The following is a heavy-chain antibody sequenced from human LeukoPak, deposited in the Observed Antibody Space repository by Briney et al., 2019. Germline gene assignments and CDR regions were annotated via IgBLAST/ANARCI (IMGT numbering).Heavy chain of an antibody. CDR2: ISSSGSTI. CDR3: ARDPTHRYCSSTSCRDAFDI. D-gene: IGHD2-2*01. CDR1: GFTFSDYY. Sequence: PGGSLRLSCAASGFTFSDYYMSWIRQAPGKGLEWVSYISSSGSTIYYADSVKGQFTISRDNAKNSLYLQMNSLRAEDTAVYYCARDPTHRYCSSTSCRDAFDIWGQGTMVTVSS. J-gene: IGHJ3*02. V-gene: IGHV3-11*01.